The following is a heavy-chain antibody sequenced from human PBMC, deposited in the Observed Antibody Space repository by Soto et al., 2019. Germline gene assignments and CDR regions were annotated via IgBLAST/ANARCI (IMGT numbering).Heavy chain of an antibody. V-gene: IGHV4-59*01. CDR2: VNYGGTT. CDR1: GGSLSKYF. D-gene: IGHD2-8*01. J-gene: IGHJ4*02. Sequence: SETLSLTCTVPGGSLSKYFWSWVRQPPGKGPEWIGYVNYGGTTNYNPSLKSRVTISLHTSKTQFSLELTSVTTADTAIYYCARHHCTHASCYYLDYWSQGTLVTVSS. CDR3: ARHHCTHASCYYLDY.